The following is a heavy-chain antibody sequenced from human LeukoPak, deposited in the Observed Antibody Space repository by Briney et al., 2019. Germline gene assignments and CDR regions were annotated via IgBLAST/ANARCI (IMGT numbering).Heavy chain of an antibody. CDR1: GYTFTSYD. CDR3: ARGGESWFGELLYWFDP. D-gene: IGHD3-10*01. CDR2: MNPNGGNT. J-gene: IGHJ5*02. Sequence: ASVKVSCKASGYTFTSYDINWVRQATGQGLEWMGWMNPNGGNTGYAQKFQGRVTMTRNTSISTAYMELSSLRSEDTAVYYCARGGESWFGELLYWFDPWGQGTLVTVSS. V-gene: IGHV1-8*01.